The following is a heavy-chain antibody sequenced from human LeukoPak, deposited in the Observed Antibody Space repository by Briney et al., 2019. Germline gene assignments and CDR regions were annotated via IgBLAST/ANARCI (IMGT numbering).Heavy chain of an antibody. CDR2: IVVGSGNT. J-gene: IGHJ4*02. V-gene: IGHV1-58*01. Sequence: ASVKVSCKASGFTFTSSAVQWVRQARGQRLGWIGWIVVGSGNTNYAQKFQERVTITRDMSTSTVYMELSSLRSEDTAVYCCARDGRVGSSSHYYFDYWGQGTLVTVSS. CDR3: ARDGRVGSSSHYYFDY. D-gene: IGHD6-13*01. CDR1: GFTFTSSA.